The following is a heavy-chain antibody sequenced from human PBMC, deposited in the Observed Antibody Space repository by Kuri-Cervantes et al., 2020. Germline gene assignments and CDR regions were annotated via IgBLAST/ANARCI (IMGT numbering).Heavy chain of an antibody. CDR3: ARDPVTLAAPLDYFDY. CDR1: GFTFSSYG. D-gene: IGHD6-13*01. V-gene: IGHV3-30*03. J-gene: IGHJ4*02. Sequence: GESLKISCAASGFTFSSYGMHWVRQAPGKGLEWVAVISYDGSNKYYADSVKGRFTISRDNSKNTLYLQMNSLRAEDTAVYYCARDPVTLAAPLDYFDYWGRGTLVTVSS. CDR2: ISYDGSNK.